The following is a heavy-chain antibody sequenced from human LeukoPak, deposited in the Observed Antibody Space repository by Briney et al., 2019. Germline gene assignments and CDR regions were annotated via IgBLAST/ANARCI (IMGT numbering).Heavy chain of an antibody. CDR2: VHLSGRT. CDR3: AREGGPYRPLDY. J-gene: IGHJ4*02. V-gene: IGHV4-4*02. Sequence: SGTLSLTCGVSGGSISSTNWWTWVRQPPGEGLEGIGEVHLSGRTNYNPSLESRVTMSVDMSENHISLKLTSVTAADTAVYYCAREGGPYRPLDYSGQGTLVTVSS. CDR1: GGSISSTNW.